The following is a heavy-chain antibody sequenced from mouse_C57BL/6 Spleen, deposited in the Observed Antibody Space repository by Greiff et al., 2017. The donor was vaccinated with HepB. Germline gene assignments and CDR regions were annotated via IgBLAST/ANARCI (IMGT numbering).Heavy chain of an antibody. Sequence: EVQLVESGGGLVKPGGSLKLSCAASGFTFSDYGMHWVRQAPEKGLEWVAYISSGSSTIYCADTVKGRFTISRDNAKNTLFLQMTSLRSEDTAMYYCARGGYPAWFAYWGQGTLVTVSA. D-gene: IGHD2-2*01. CDR1: GFTFSDYG. J-gene: IGHJ3*01. CDR3: ARGGYPAWFAY. V-gene: IGHV5-17*01. CDR2: ISSGSSTI.